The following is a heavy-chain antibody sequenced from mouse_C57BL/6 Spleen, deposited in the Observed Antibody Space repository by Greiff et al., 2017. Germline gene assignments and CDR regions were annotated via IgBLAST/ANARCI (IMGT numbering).Heavy chain of an antibody. CDR2: ISNGGGST. J-gene: IGHJ1*03. CDR1: GFTFSDYY. V-gene: IGHV5-12*01. CDR3: ARQNDGYRGYFDV. Sequence: EVQRVESGGGLVQPGGSLKLSCAASGFTFSDYYMSWVRQTPEKRLEWVAYISNGGGSTYYPDTVKGRFTISRDNAKNTLYLQMSRLKSEDTAMYYCARQNDGYRGYFDVWGTGTTVTVSS. D-gene: IGHD2-3*01.